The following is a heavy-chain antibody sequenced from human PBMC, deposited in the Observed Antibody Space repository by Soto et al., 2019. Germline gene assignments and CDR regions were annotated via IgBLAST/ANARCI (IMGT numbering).Heavy chain of an antibody. D-gene: IGHD3-22*01. V-gene: IGHV5-51*01. CDR3: ARQDGGYYYDTSGYYSSMEV. Sequence: GESLKISCRGSGYSFSNYWIGWVRQMPGKGLEWMGIIYPGDSDTRYSPSFQGQVTISADKSISTAYLQWSSLKASDTAMYYCARQDGGYYYDTSGYYSSMEVWGQGTTVTVSS. CDR2: IYPGDSDT. J-gene: IGHJ6*02. CDR1: GYSFSNYW.